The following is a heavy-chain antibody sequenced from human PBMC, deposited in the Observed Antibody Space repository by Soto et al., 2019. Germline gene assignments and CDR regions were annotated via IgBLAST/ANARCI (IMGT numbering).Heavy chain of an antibody. V-gene: IGHV6-1*01. CDR3: ARLIGNSWLDS. CDR1: GDSVSTNSAT. J-gene: IGHJ5*01. Sequence: SQTLSLTCAISGDSVSTNSATWDWIRQCPSRGLEWLGRTYYRSKWFNDYAVSVKGRISINPDTSNNQFSLQLNSVTPDDTAVYYCARLIGNSWLDSWGQGTLVTVSS. D-gene: IGHD2-8*01. CDR2: TYYRSKWFN.